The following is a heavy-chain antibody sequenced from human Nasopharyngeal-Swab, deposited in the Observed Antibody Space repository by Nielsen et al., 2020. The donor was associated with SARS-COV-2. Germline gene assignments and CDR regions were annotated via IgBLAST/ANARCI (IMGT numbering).Heavy chain of an antibody. CDR2: IIWNSGRI. D-gene: IGHD5-18*01. CDR3: ARDKGYSYDYYYYYGMDV. Sequence: SLKISCAASGFTFDAYGMHWVRQAPGKGLDWVSVIIWNSGRIAYADSVKGRFTISRDNAKNSLYLQMNSLRAEDTALYFCARDKGYSYDYYYYYGMDVGGQGTTVTVSS. CDR1: GFTFDAYG. J-gene: IGHJ6*02. V-gene: IGHV3-9*01.